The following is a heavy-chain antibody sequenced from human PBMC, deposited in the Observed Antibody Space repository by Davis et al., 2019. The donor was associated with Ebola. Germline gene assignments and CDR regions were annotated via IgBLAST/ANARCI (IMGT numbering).Heavy chain of an antibody. CDR1: GGSISSYY. D-gene: IGHD4-17*01. Sequence: GSLRLSCTVSGGSISSYYWSWIRQPPGKGLEWIGYIYYSGSTNYNPSLKSRVTISVDTSKNQFSLKLSSVTAADTAVYYCARDMTTVTALLIYGMDVWGQGTTVTVSS. V-gene: IGHV4-59*12. J-gene: IGHJ6*02. CDR2: IYYSGST. CDR3: ARDMTTVTALLIYGMDV.